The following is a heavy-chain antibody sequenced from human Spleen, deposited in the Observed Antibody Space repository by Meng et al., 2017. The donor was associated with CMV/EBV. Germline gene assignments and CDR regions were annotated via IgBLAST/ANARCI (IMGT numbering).Heavy chain of an antibody. CDR3: AKDPPLSGWYGGDYFDY. CDR2: ISGSGGST. D-gene: IGHD6-19*01. CDR1: GLTVSSHY. Sequence: GGSLRLSCAVSGLTVSSHYMSWVRQAPGKGLERVSAISGSGGSTYYADSVKGRFTISRDNSKNTLYLQMNSLRAEDTAVYYCAKDPPLSGWYGGDYFDYWGQGTLVTVSS. V-gene: IGHV3-23*01. J-gene: IGHJ4*02.